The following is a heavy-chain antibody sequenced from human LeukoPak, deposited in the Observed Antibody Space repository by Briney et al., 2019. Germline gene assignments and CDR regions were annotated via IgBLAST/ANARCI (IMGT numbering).Heavy chain of an antibody. CDR1: GYTFISYD. CDR3: ARSYFGSYPY. CDR2: MNPNSGNR. Sequence: ASVKVSCKASGYTFISYDINWVRQATGQGLEWMGWMNPNSGNRGYAQKFQGRVTMTRNTSITTAYMELSSLRSEDTAVYYCARSYFGSYPYWGQGTLVTVSS. V-gene: IGHV1-8*02. J-gene: IGHJ4*02. D-gene: IGHD1-26*01.